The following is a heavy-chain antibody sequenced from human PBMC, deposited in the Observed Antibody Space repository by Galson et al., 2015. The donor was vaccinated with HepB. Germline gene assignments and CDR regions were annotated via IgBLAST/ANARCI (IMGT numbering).Heavy chain of an antibody. Sequence: SLRLSCAASGFIFSSYAMHWVRQAPDKGLEWVAVISYDGDNTNYADSVKGRFTISRDNSKNTVYLQMNSLRVEDAAVYYCARGSSSWYRGRNYFDPWGQGALVTVSS. V-gene: IGHV3-30-3*01. CDR2: ISYDGDNT. J-gene: IGHJ5*01. CDR1: GFIFSSYA. CDR3: ARGSSSWYRGRNYFDP. D-gene: IGHD6-13*01.